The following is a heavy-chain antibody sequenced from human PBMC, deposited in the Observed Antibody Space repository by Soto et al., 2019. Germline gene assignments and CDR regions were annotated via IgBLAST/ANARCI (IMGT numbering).Heavy chain of an antibody. J-gene: IGHJ4*02. D-gene: IGHD3-3*01. CDR3: ATNWNFDY. CDR2: IKNKIEGGTT. V-gene: IGHV3-15*01. CDR1: GFTLSNAW. Sequence: GGSLRLSCAASGFTLSNAWVSWVRQAPGKGLEWVGRIKNKIEGGTTDYAAPVKGRFTISRDDSKNMLYLQMNSLITDDTAVYYCATNWNFDYWGQGTLVTVSS.